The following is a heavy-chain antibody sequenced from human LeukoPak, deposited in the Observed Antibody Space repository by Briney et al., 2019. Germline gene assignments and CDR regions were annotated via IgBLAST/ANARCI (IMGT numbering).Heavy chain of an antibody. V-gene: IGHV4-31*03. J-gene: IGHJ5*02. CDR3: ARAGGFWSGYYPNWFDP. CDR2: IYYSGST. D-gene: IGHD3-3*01. CDR1: GGSISSGGYY. Sequence: SQTLSLTCTVSGGSISSGGYYWSWIRQHPGTGLEWIGYIYYSGSTYYNPSLKSRVTISVDTSKNQFSLKLSSVTAADTAVYYCARAGGFWSGYYPNWFDPWGQGTLVTVSS.